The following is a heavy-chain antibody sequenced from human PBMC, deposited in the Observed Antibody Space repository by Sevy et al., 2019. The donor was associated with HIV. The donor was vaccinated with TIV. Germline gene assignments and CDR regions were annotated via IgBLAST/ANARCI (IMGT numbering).Heavy chain of an antibody. V-gene: IGHV3-23*01. CDR3: AKRPDFGVVIPTGVMDV. J-gene: IGHJ6*02. D-gene: IGHD3-3*01. CDR1: GFTFSSYA. CDR2: IGGSGGST. Sequence: GGYLRLSCVASGFTFSSYAMSWVRQAPGKGLEWVSAIGGSGGSTYYADSVKGRFTISRDNSKNTLYLQMNSLRAEDTAVYYCAKRPDFGVVIPTGVMDVWGQGTTVTVSS.